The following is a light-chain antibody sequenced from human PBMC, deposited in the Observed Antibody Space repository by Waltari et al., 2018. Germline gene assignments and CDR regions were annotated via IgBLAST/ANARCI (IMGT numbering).Light chain of an antibody. CDR1: NIGSKR. V-gene: IGLV3-21*04. J-gene: IGLJ2*01. Sequence: SYVVTQSPSVSVAPGETARITCGGDNIGSKRVHWFPQRPGQAPVLVISYDSDRPSGIPERFSGSNSGNTATLTISWVEADDEADYYCLVWHSTTDHHGVFGGGTKLTVL. CDR3: LVWHSTTDHHGV. CDR2: YDS.